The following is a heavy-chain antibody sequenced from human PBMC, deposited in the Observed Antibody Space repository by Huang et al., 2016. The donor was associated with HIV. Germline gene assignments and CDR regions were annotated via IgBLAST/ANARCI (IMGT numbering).Heavy chain of an antibody. V-gene: IGHV3-23*01. Sequence: EVQLLESGGGLVQPGGSLRLSCGDSGFTFSTYAMSWVRQAPGKGREWVSGIRGSGGGTYYADSVKGRFTISRDNSNNTLYLQMNSLRVEDTAVYYCAKGGGASPRLHAFDVWGQGTMVTVSS. D-gene: IGHD5-18*01. CDR2: IRGSGGGT. CDR3: AKGGGASPRLHAFDV. J-gene: IGHJ3*01. CDR1: GFTFSTYA.